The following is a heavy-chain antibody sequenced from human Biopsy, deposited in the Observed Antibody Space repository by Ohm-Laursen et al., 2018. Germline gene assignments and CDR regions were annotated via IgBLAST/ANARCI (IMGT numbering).Heavy chain of an antibody. CDR1: GYPFITYG. D-gene: IGHD4-17*01. CDR2: ISAYNGHT. Sequence: ASVKVSCKSSGYPFITYGISWVRQAPGQGLEWMGWISAYNGHTKFARKFQDRVTMTTDTSTTTAYMDLRSLRSDDTAVYYCAGDPHGEGRDYGSYFDYWGQGTLVTVSS. CDR3: AGDPHGEGRDYGSYFDY. V-gene: IGHV1-18*01. J-gene: IGHJ4*02.